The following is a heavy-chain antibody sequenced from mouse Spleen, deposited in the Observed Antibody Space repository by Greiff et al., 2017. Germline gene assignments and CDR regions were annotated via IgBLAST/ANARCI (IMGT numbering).Heavy chain of an antibody. D-gene: IGHD2-4*01. CDR1: GYAFSSSW. V-gene: IGHV1-82*01. CDR3: ARSGGLPLYDYDEGDY. Sequence: QVQLQQSGPELVKPGASVKISCKASGYAFSSSWMNWVKQRPGKGLEWIGRIYPGDGDTNYNGKFKGKATLTADKSSSTAYMQLSSLTSEDSAVYFCARSGGLPLYDYDEGDYWGQGTSVTVSS. J-gene: IGHJ4*01. CDR2: IYPGDGDT.